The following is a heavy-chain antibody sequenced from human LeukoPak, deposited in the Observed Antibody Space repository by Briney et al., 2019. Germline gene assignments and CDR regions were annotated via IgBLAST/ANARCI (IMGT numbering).Heavy chain of an antibody. Sequence: GGSLRLSCAASGFTFSSYAMCWVRQAPGKGLEWVSVISGSGGSTCYADSVKGRFTISRDNSKNTLYLQMSSLRAEDTAVYYCARDPDRSTYGMDVWGQGTTVTVSS. D-gene: IGHD1-14*01. J-gene: IGHJ6*02. CDR2: ISGSGGST. V-gene: IGHV3-23*01. CDR3: ARDPDRSTYGMDV. CDR1: GFTFSSYA.